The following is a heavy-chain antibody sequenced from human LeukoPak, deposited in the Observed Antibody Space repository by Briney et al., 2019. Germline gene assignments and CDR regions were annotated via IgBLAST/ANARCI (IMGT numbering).Heavy chain of an antibody. CDR3: AKVGLRFLEWFGFDP. Sequence: GRSLRLSCAASGFTFNSYGMHWVRQAPGKGLEWVAVISYDGSNKYYADSVKGRFTISRDNSKNTLYLQMNSLRAEDTAVYYCAKVGLRFLEWFGFDPWGQGTLVTVSS. CDR1: GFTFNSYG. V-gene: IGHV3-30*18. J-gene: IGHJ5*02. D-gene: IGHD3-3*01. CDR2: ISYDGSNK.